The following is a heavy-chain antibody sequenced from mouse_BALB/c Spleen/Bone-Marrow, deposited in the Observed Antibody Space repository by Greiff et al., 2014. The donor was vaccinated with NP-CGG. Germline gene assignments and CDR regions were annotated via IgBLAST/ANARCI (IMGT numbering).Heavy chain of an antibody. J-gene: IGHJ3*01. CDR1: GFNIRDTY. CDR3: ARGVRQLGLPF. Sequence: EVQLQESGAELVKPGASVKLSRTSSGFNIRDTYIHWVKQRPEQGLEWIGKIDPAKDNTEYDPKFQGKATITADTPSNTAYLQLSSLTSEDTAAYYCARGVRQLGLPFWGQGTLVTVST. CDR2: IDPAKDNT. V-gene: IGHV14-3*02. D-gene: IGHD3-2*01.